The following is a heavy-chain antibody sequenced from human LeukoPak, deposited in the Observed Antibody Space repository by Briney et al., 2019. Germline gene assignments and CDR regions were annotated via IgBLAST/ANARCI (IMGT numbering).Heavy chain of an antibody. CDR1: GFTFSTYW. V-gene: IGHV3-74*01. CDR3: ASHRVVRGVFDP. J-gene: IGHJ5*02. Sequence: GRSLRLSCAASGFTFSTYWMHWVRHAPGKGLLWVSRINSDGSSSTYADSVKGRFNISRDNAKNTLYLQMNSLRAEDTAVYYCASHRVVRGVFDPWGQGTLVTVSS. CDR2: INSDGSSS. D-gene: IGHD3-10*01.